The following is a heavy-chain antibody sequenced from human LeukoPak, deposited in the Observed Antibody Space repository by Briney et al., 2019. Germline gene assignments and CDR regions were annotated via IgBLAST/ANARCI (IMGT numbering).Heavy chain of an antibody. D-gene: IGHD3-22*01. CDR3: ARESKSYDGSGYYHDY. CDR1: GDSIRNYF. J-gene: IGHJ4*02. Sequence: SETLSLTCSVSGDSIRNYFWSWIRQPAGKRLEWIGRIYTSGSTDYNPSLRSRVTMSVDTSRNQFSLKLTSVTAADTAVYYCARESKSYDGSGYYHDYWGQGTLVTVSS. CDR2: IYTSGST. V-gene: IGHV4-4*07.